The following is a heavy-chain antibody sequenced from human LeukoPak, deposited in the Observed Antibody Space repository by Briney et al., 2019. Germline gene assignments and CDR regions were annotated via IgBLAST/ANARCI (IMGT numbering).Heavy chain of an antibody. CDR3: ARSPAFGGL. V-gene: IGHV4-59*01. CDR1: GGSIGSYY. CDR2: IYYSGST. Sequence: SETLSLTCTVSGGSIGSYYWSWIRQPPGKGLEWIGYIYYSGSTKYNPSLNSRVTISLDTSKNRFSLKLTSVTAADTAVYYCARSPAFGGLWGQGTLVTVSS. D-gene: IGHD3-16*01. J-gene: IGHJ4*02.